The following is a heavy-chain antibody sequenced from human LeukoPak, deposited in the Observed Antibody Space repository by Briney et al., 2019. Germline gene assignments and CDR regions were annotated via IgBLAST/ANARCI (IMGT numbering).Heavy chain of an antibody. CDR1: GGSINSHY. D-gene: IGHD6-13*01. CDR2: IYESGST. V-gene: IGHV4-59*11. CDR3: ARGGSSWSYAMDV. Sequence: PSETLSLTCTVSGGSINSHYWSWIRQTPGKGLEWIGCIYESGSTYHNPSLKSRVTISVDMSKNQFSLKVSSVTAADTAVYYCARGGSSWSYAMDVWGQGTTVTVSS. J-gene: IGHJ6*02.